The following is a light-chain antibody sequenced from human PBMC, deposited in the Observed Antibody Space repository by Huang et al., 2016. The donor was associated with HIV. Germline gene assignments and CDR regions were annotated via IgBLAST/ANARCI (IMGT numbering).Light chain of an antibody. V-gene: IGKV3-15*01. J-gene: IGKJ1*01. CDR3: QQYYHWPQT. CDR1: QSINSN. CDR2: GAS. Sequence: EIVLTQSQATLSVSPGERATLSCRASQSINSNLAWYQQKYGQAPRLLISGASTRASGIPARFSGSGSRTEFTLTISSLQSEDFAVYYCQQYYHWPQTFGQGTKVEIK.